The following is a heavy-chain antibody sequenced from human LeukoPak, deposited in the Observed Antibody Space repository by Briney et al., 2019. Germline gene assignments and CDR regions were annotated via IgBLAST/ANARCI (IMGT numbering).Heavy chain of an antibody. CDR3: TTATVTTLFDY. V-gene: IGHV3-15*01. D-gene: IGHD4-17*01. CDR1: GFTFSNAW. J-gene: IGHJ4*02. Sequence: PGGSLRLSCAASGFTFSNAWMSWVRQAPGKGLEWVGRKTDGGTTDYAAPVKGRFTISRGDSKNTLYLQMNSLKTEDTAVYYCTTATVTTLFDYWGQGTLVTVSS. CDR2: KTDGGTT.